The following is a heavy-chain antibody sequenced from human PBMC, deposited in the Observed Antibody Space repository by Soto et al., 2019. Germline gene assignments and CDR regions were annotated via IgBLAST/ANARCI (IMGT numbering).Heavy chain of an antibody. D-gene: IGHD2-2*01. V-gene: IGHV3-23*01. CDR1: GFAFGTYA. CDR2: ISSRGGST. CDR3: AKGGAEMPGYYYYFVRDG. J-gene: IGHJ6*04. Sequence: VQLLESGGGMVQPGGSLRLSCRASGFAFGTYAMNWVRQAPGKGLEWVSGISSRGGSTFYADSVQGLFIISRDNSKNTLYVEMDNLSVQGTAIYYCAKGGAEMPGYYYYFVRDGWGDGTTVSVSS.